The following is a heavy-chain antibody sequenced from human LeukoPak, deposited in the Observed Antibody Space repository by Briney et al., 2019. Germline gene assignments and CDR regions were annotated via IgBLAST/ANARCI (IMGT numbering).Heavy chain of an antibody. CDR2: IKSKDDGETT. D-gene: IGHD2-21*01. CDR1: GFTQRYAL. Sequence: GGSLPHPCTPSGFTQRYALKTWVRQAPGKGLEWVGRIKSKDDGETTDYAAPVKGRFSISRDDSKNTAYLQMNSLKLEDRGVSCCTVDWGLENCDGGSFDPGGQGTLVTVSS. J-gene: IGHJ4*02. V-gene: IGHV3-15*01. CDR3: TVDWGLENCDGGSFDP.